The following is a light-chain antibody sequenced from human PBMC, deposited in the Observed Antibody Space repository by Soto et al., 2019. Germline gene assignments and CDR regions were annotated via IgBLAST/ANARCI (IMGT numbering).Light chain of an antibody. Sequence: DIVMTQSPDSLAVSLGERATINCRSSQSVLYTSNNKNYLTWYQQKPGQPPKLLIYWASTREFGVPDRFSGSGSGTDFTLTISSLQAEDVAVYYCQQYYRPPHTFGQGTKLEIK. V-gene: IGKV4-1*01. CDR1: QSVLYTSNNKNY. CDR2: WAS. J-gene: IGKJ2*01. CDR3: QQYYRPPHT.